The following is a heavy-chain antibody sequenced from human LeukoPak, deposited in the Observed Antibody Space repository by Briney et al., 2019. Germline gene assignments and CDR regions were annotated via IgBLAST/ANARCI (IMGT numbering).Heavy chain of an antibody. V-gene: IGHV3-13*01. CDR2: IGTLGDT. Sequence: GGSLRLSCAASGFTFSTYDFHWVRQVPGYGLEWVSGIGTLGDTYYLGSVKGRFTISRENARNSLYLQMNSLRAGDTAVYYCTRGRSLNYNDNRAHYPYWGQGTVVTVSS. D-gene: IGHD3-22*01. J-gene: IGHJ4*02. CDR1: GFTFSTYD. CDR3: TRGRSLNYNDNRAHYPY.